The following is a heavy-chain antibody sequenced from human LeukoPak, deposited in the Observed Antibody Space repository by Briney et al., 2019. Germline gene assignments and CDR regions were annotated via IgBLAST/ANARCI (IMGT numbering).Heavy chain of an antibody. CDR3: ARGRDGYKYFDY. CDR1: GGSISSYY. CDR2: IYYSGST. V-gene: IGHV4-59*01. Sequence: SETLSLTCTVSGGSISSYYWSWIRQPPGKGLEWIGYIYYSGSTNYNPSLKSRVTISVDTSKNQFSLKLSSVTAADTAVYYCARGRDGYKYFDYWGQGTLVTVSS. J-gene: IGHJ4*02. D-gene: IGHD5-24*01.